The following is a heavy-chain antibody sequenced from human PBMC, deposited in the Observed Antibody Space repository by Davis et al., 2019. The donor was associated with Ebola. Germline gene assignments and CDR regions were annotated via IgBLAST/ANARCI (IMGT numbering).Heavy chain of an antibody. CDR1: GGTFSSYA. J-gene: IGHJ5*02. CDR3: ASQPLDPILGCCSGGSCYNWFDP. D-gene: IGHD2-15*01. CDR2: IIPIFGTA. V-gene: IGHV1-69*13. Sequence: AASVKVSCKASGGTFSSYAISWVRQAPGQGLEWMGGIIPIFGTANYAQKFQGRVTITADESTSTAYMELSSLRSEDTAVYYCASQPLDPILGCCSGGSCYNWFDPWGQGTLVTVSS.